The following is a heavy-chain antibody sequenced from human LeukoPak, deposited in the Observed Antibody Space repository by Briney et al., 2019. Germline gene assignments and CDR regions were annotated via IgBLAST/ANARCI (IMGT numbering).Heavy chain of an antibody. CDR2: IYSGGST. D-gene: IGHD3-10*01. CDR1: GFTVSSNY. CDR3: ARGTVTMVDY. Sequence: GGSLRLSCAASGFTVSSNYTSWVRQAPGRGLEWVSVIYSGGSTYYADSVKGRFTISRDNSKNTLSLQMNSLRAGDTAVYYCARGTVTMVDYWGQGTLVTVSS. V-gene: IGHV3-66*01. J-gene: IGHJ4*02.